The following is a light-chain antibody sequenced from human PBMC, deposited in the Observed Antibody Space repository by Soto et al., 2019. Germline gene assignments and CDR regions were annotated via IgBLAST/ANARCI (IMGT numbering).Light chain of an antibody. Sequence: EIVLTQSPGTLSLSPGERATLSCRASQGVSSSYLAWYQQKPGQAPRLLIYGASSRATGIPDRFSGSGSGTDFTLSINRREPEDVGVYYCQQYCSSPWTFGQGTNVELK. V-gene: IGKV3-20*01. CDR2: GAS. J-gene: IGKJ1*01. CDR1: QGVSSSY. CDR3: QQYCSSPWT.